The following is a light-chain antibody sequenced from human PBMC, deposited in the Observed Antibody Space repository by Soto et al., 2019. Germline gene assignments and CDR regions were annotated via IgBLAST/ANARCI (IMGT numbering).Light chain of an antibody. CDR2: GAS. CDR3: QQSYT. V-gene: IGKV3-15*01. Sequence: EVVMTQSPATLYVSPGERVTLSCRASQAVGYNLAWYQQKPGQAPRLLIYGASTRVTGIPTRFSGSGSGTEFTLTISSLQSEDFAIYYCQQSYTFGQGTKLEIK. J-gene: IGKJ2*01. CDR1: QAVGYN.